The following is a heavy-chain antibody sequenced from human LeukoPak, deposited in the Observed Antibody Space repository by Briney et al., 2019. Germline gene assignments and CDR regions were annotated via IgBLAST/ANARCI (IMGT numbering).Heavy chain of an antibody. CDR1: GGTFSSYA. D-gene: IGHD4/OR15-4a*01. J-gene: IGHJ3*02. Sequence: SVKVSCKASGGTFSSYAISWVRQAPGQGLEWMGGIIPIFGTANYAQKFQGRVTITADESTSTAYMELSSLRSEDTAVYYCAAGDYGLDAFDIWGQGTMVTVSS. CDR2: IIPIFGTA. CDR3: AAGDYGLDAFDI. V-gene: IGHV1-69*13.